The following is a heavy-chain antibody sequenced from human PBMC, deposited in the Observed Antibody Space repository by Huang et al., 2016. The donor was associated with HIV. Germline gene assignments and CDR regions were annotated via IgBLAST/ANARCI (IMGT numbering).Heavy chain of an antibody. CDR2: IAYYGSYQ. V-gene: IGHV3-30*18. Sequence: QVQLVESGGGVVQPGRSLGLSCAASGFTFSNDGVHGVRQAPGKGVGWVAAIAYYGSYQYYADSVKGRFTISRDDSQNTLYLQMSSLRAEDTAVYFCAKDREDSAYQLDYWGQGTRVTVSS. CDR3: AKDREDSAYQLDY. CDR1: GFTFSNDG. D-gene: IGHD5-12*01. J-gene: IGHJ4*02.